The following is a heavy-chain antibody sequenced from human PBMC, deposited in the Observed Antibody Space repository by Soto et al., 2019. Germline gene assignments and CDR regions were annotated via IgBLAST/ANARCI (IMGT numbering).Heavy chain of an antibody. Sequence: SETLSLTCAVSGGSISSGGYSWSWIRQPPGKGLEWIGYIYHSGSTYYNPSLKSRVTISVDRSKNQFSLKLSSVTAADTAVYYCARTYYDFWSGSLNWFDPWGQGTLVTVSS. CDR3: ARTYYDFWSGSLNWFDP. D-gene: IGHD3-3*01. CDR2: IYHSGST. V-gene: IGHV4-30-2*01. J-gene: IGHJ5*02. CDR1: GGSISSGGYS.